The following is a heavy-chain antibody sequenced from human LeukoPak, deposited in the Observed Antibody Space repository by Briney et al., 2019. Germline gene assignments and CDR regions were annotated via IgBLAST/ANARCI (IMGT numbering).Heavy chain of an antibody. Sequence: GGSLRLSCAASGFTFSSYAMSWVRQAPGKGLEWVSAISGSGGSTYYADSVKGRFTISRDNSKNMLYLQMNSLRAEDTAVYYCAKDQLLRYYFDYWGQGTLVTVSS. CDR1: GFTFSSYA. D-gene: IGHD2-2*01. V-gene: IGHV3-23*01. CDR2: ISGSGGST. CDR3: AKDQLLRYYFDY. J-gene: IGHJ4*02.